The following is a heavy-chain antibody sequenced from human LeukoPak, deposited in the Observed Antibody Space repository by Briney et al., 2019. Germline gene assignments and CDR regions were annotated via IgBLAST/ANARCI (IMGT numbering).Heavy chain of an antibody. Sequence: NPGGSLRLSCAASGFTFSSYSMNWVRQAPGKGLEWVSSITSSSSYIYYADSVKGRFTISRDNAKNSLYLQMNSLRAEDTAVYYCAELGITMIGGVWGKGTTVTISS. CDR3: AELGITMIGGV. J-gene: IGHJ6*04. CDR1: GFTFSSYS. V-gene: IGHV3-21*01. CDR2: ITSSSSYI. D-gene: IGHD3-10*02.